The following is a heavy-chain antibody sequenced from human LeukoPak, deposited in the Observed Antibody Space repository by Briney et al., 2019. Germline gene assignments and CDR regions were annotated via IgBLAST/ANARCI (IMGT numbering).Heavy chain of an antibody. J-gene: IGHJ4*02. D-gene: IGHD1-1*01. CDR1: GFTFSSYA. CDR2: ISYDGSNK. V-gene: IGHV3-30-3*01. CDR3: ARDWSHHFDY. Sequence: PGGSLRLSCAASGFTFSSYAMHWVRQAPGKGLEWVAVISYDGSNKYYADSVKGRFTISRDNSKNTLYLQMNSLRAEDTAMYYCARDWSHHFDYWGQGTLVTVSS.